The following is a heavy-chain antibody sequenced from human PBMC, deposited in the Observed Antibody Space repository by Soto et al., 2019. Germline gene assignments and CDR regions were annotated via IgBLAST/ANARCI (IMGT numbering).Heavy chain of an antibody. CDR1: GGTFSSYA. V-gene: IGHV1-69*06. J-gene: IGHJ5*02. CDR2: IIPIFGTA. CDR3: ARGDLLRYFNWFDP. Sequence: ASVKVSCKASGGTFSSYAISWVRQAPGQGLEWMGGIIPIFGTANYAQKFQGRVTITADKSTSTAYMELSSLRSEDTAVYYCARGDLLRYFNWFDPWGQGTLVTVSS. D-gene: IGHD3-9*01.